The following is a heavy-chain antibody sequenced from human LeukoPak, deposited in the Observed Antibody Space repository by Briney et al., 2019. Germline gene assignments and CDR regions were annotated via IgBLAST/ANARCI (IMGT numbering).Heavy chain of an antibody. CDR2: IYYSGST. D-gene: IGHD1-26*01. Sequence: SETLSLTCTVSGDSISPYYWSWIRQPPGKGLEWIGYIYYSGSTNYNPSLKSRVTISVDTSKNQFSLKLSSVTAADTAVYYCARDPRGSYYRYGFDPWGQGTLVTVSS. J-gene: IGHJ5*02. CDR3: ARDPRGSYYRYGFDP. V-gene: IGHV4-59*01. CDR1: GDSISPYY.